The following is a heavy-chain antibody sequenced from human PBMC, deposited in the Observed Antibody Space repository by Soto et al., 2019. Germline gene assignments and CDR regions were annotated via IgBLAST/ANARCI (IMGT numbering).Heavy chain of an antibody. J-gene: IGHJ4*02. D-gene: IGHD3-22*01. CDR1: GYTFITYG. V-gene: IGHV1-18*01. CDR2: ISTYNGNT. CDR3: ARRPTDYYDNSANYFLDY. Sequence: QVQLVQSGAEVKKPGASVKVSCKASGYTFITYGVSWVRHAPGQGLDWLGWISTYNGNTRYAERLQGRVTMTTDTTTNTAYMELRNLRYDDTAVYYCARRPTDYYDNSANYFLDYWGQGTLVTVSS.